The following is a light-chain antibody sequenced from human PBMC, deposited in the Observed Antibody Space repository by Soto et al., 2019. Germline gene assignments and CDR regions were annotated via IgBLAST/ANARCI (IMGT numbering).Light chain of an antibody. CDR3: QQRSNWPRGMYT. CDR1: QSVSSY. V-gene: IGKV3-11*01. J-gene: IGKJ2*01. Sequence: EIVLTQSPATLSLSPGERATLSCRASQSVSSYLAWYQQKPGQAPRLLIYDASNRATGIPARFSGSGSGTDFTLTIISLGPEDFAVYYCQQRSNWPRGMYTFGQGTKLEIK. CDR2: DAS.